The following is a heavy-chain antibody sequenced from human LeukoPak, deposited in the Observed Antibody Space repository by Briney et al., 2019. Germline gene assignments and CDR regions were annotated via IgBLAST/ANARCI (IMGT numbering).Heavy chain of an antibody. J-gene: IGHJ6*02. V-gene: IGHV3-21*01. CDR3: AREPGIAAAGTPDGMDV. Sequence: PGGSLRLSCAASGFTFSSYSMNWVRQAAGEGLEWVSSISSSRSYIYYADSVKGRFTISRDNAKNSLYLQMNSLRAEDTAVYYCAREPGIAAAGTPDGMDVWGQGTTVTVSS. CDR1: GFTFSSYS. D-gene: IGHD6-13*01. CDR2: ISSSRSYI.